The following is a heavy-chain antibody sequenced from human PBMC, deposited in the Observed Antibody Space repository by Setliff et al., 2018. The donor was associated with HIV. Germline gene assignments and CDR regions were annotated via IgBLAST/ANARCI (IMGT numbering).Heavy chain of an antibody. CDR2: IYTSGST. Sequence: SETLSLTCAVSGYSISSGYYWNWIRQPAGKGLEWIGRIYTSGSTNYNPSLKSRVTISVDTSKNHFSLKLTSVTAADTAVYYCARASWAVGPAAPGSWFDPWGQGTLVTV. D-gene: IGHD2-2*01. V-gene: IGHV4-61*02. J-gene: IGHJ5*02. CDR1: GYSISSGYY. CDR3: ARASWAVGPAAPGSWFDP.